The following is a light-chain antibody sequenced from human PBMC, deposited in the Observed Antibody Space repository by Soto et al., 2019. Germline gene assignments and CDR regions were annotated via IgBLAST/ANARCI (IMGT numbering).Light chain of an antibody. CDR2: GAS. V-gene: IGKV3-15*01. CDR1: QSVSSN. CDR3: QQYNNWPPLT. J-gene: IGKJ1*01. Sequence: EIVMTQSPATLSVSPGERATLSCRASQSVSSNLAWYQQKPGQAPRLLIYGASTRATGIPAGFSGSGSGTEFTLTISSLQSEDFAVYYCQQYNNWPPLTFGRGTKVEIK.